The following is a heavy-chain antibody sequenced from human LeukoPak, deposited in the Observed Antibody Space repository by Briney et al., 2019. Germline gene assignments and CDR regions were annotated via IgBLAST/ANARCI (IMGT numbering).Heavy chain of an antibody. CDR3: NTDLNVHCISSTCDFDY. D-gene: IGHD2-2*01. CDR2: ISWNSGSI. V-gene: IGHV3-9*01. Sequence: GGSLRLSCAASGFTFDDYAMHWVRQAPGKGLEWVSGISWNSGSIGYADSVKGRFTISRDNAKNSLYLQMNSLKTEDTAVYYCNTDLNVHCISSTCDFDYWGQGTLVTVSS. CDR1: GFTFDDYA. J-gene: IGHJ4*02.